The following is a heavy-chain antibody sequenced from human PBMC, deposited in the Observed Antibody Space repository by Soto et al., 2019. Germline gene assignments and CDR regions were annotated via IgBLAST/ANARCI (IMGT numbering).Heavy chain of an antibody. CDR2: ISGSGSST. CDR3: AKISGATVFRRQIDY. V-gene: IGHV3-23*01. Sequence: RWRSYTASGSTLSNYXISWVLQARWKGMEWFSAISGSGSSTYYADSVKGRFTVSRDNSKKTLYLQMNSLRAEDKAVYYCAKISGATVFRRQIDYWGQGTMVPVSS. CDR1: GSTLSNYX. J-gene: IGHJ4*02. D-gene: IGHD1-26*01.